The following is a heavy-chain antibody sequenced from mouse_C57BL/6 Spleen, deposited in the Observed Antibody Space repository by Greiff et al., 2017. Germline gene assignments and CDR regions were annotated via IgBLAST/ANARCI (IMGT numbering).Heavy chain of an antibody. J-gene: IGHJ1*03. CDR1: GYTFTSYW. CDR2: IDPSDSYT. V-gene: IGHV1-50*01. CDR3: ARGGIYDGYPWYFDV. D-gene: IGHD2-3*01. Sequence: QVQLQQPGAELVKPGASVKLSCKASGYTFTSYWMQWVKQRPGQGLEWIGEIDPSDSYTNYNQKFKGKATLTVDTSSSTAYMQLSSLTSEDSAVYYCARGGIYDGYPWYFDVWGKGTTVTVSS.